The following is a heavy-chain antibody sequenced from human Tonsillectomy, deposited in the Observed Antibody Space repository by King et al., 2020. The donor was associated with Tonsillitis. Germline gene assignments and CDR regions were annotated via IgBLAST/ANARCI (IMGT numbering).Heavy chain of an antibody. D-gene: IGHD5/OR15-5a*01. V-gene: IGHV4-59*01. J-gene: IGHJ4*02. CDR3: AGAPTSFVSPLDY. CDR1: GDSISSYY. Sequence: VQLQESGPGLVKPSETLSLTCTVSGDSISSYYWSWFRQPPGKGLEWIGYIYYTASTNYNSSLKSRVTISVDTSKNQLSLKLSSVNAADTAVYFCAGAPTSFVSPLDYWGQGALVIVSS. CDR2: IYYTAST.